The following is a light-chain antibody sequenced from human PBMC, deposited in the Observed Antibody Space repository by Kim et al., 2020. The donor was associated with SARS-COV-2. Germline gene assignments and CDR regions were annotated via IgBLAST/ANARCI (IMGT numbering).Light chain of an antibody. V-gene: IGKV1-13*02. CDR1: QGISSA. J-gene: IGKJ5*01. CDR3: QQFGSFLIT. Sequence: AIQLTQSPSSLSASVGDTVIITCRASQGISSALAWYQKKPGKAPKLLIYDASSLESGVPARFSGSGSGTEFTLSISSLQPEDFATYYCQQFGSFLITFGQGKRLEIK. CDR2: DAS.